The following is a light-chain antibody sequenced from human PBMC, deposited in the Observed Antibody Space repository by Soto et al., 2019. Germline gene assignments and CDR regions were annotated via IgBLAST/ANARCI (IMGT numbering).Light chain of an antibody. CDR1: QSVSSSY. Sequence: ELVLTQSPGTLSLSPGERATLACRASQSVSSSYLAWYQQKPGQAPRLLIYDASNRATGIPARFSGSGSGTDFTLTISSLEPEDFAVYYCQQRSNWPPAFGQGTRPEI. CDR3: QQRSNWPPA. CDR2: DAS. J-gene: IGKJ5*01. V-gene: IGKV3D-20*02.